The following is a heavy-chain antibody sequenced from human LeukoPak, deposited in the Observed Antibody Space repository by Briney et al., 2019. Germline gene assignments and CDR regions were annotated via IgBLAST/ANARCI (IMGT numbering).Heavy chain of an antibody. Sequence: ASVRVSCKASGGTFSNYVISWVRQAPGQGLEWMGRIIPIFGITNYAQKFQGRVTVVADKSTSTFYMELSSLTSEDTALYYCARDDSEREYLHDWGQGTLVTVSP. CDR1: GGTFSNYV. CDR2: IIPIFGIT. V-gene: IGHV1-69*04. J-gene: IGHJ1*01. D-gene: IGHD3-22*01. CDR3: ARDDSEREYLHD.